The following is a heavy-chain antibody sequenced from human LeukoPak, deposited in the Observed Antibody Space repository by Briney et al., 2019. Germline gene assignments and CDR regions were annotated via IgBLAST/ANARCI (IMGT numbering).Heavy chain of an antibody. CDR1: GFIFSSYG. J-gene: IGHJ4*02. Sequence: GGSLRLSCAASGFIFSSYGMHWVRQAPGKGLEWVAFIRYDGSNKYYADSLKGRFTISRDNSKNTLYLQMNSLRAEDTAVYYCAKPAFSYPSHSSGWYGGWGQGTLVTVSS. V-gene: IGHV3-30*02. D-gene: IGHD6-19*01. CDR3: AKPAFSYPSHSSGWYGG. CDR2: IRYDGSNK.